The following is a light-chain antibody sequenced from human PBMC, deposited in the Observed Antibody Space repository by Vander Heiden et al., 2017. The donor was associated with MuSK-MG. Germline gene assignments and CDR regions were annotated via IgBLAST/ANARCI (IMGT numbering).Light chain of an antibody. J-gene: IGLJ2*01. CDR2: QDS. Sequence: SSELTQPPSVSVSPGPTASITCPGDKLGDKYACWYQQKPGQSPVLVIYQDSKRPSGIPERFSGSNSGNTATLTIRGTQAMDEADYYCQAWDSSTVVFGGGTKLTVL. CDR1: KLGDKY. CDR3: QAWDSSTVV. V-gene: IGLV3-1*01.